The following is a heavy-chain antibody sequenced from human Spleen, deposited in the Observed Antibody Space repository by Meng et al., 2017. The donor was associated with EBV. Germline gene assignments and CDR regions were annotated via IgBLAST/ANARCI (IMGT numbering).Heavy chain of an antibody. D-gene: IGHD1-14*01. CDR1: GYTVNQLS. Sequence: QVRVGQSGAGVTEPWDPVKFSCKVSGYTVNQLSILWVRQAPGEGLEWMGGFDREDGETIYAQKFQGRVTLTEDTSTDTAYLELSSLTSEDTAVYYCATDSNQFDPWGQGTLVTVSS. V-gene: IGHV1-24*01. J-gene: IGHJ5*02. CDR3: ATDSNQFDP. CDR2: FDREDGET.